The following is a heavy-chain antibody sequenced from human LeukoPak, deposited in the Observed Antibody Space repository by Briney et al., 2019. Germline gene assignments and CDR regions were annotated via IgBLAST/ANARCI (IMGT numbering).Heavy chain of an antibody. D-gene: IGHD6-19*01. V-gene: IGHV3-11*01. CDR2: ISSSGSTI. CDR3: AREEGWAPARLIDY. CDR1: GFTFSDYY. Sequence: PGGSLRLSCAASGFTFSDYYMSRIRQAPGKGLEWVSYISSSGSTIYYADSVKGRFTISRDNAKNSLYLQMNSLRAEDTAVYYCAREEGWAPARLIDYWGQGTLVTVSS. J-gene: IGHJ4*02.